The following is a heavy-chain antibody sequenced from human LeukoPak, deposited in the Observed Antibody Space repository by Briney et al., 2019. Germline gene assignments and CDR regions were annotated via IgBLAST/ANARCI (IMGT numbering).Heavy chain of an antibody. J-gene: IGHJ4*02. CDR3: ARELGDCSGGSCYSTQFRYFDY. CDR1: GGSFSGNY. D-gene: IGHD2-15*01. Sequence: PSETLSLTCAVYGGSFSGNYWSWIRQPPGKGLEWIGYIYYSGSTNYNPSLKSRVTISVDTSKNQFSLKLSSVTAADTAVYYCARELGDCSGGSCYSTQFRYFDYWGQGTLVTVSS. V-gene: IGHV4-59*08. CDR2: IYYSGST.